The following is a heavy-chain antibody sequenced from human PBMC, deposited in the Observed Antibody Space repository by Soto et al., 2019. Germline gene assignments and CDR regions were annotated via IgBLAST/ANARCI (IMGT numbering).Heavy chain of an antibody. D-gene: IGHD2-21*02. CDR3: ARGGCGGDCYGDAFDI. CDR2: MNPNSGNT. V-gene: IGHV1-8*01. CDR1: GYTFTSYD. Sequence: QVQLLQSGAEVKKPGASVKVSCKASGYTFTSYDINWVRQATGQGLEWMGWMNPNSGNTGYAQKFQGRVTMTRNTSISTGDMEMSSLRSEDTAVYYCARGGCGGDCYGDAFDIWGQGTMVTVSS. J-gene: IGHJ3*02.